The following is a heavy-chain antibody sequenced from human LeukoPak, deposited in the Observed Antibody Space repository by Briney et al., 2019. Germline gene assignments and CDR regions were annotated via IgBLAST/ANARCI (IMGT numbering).Heavy chain of an antibody. D-gene: IGHD1-1*01. J-gene: IGHJ4*02. V-gene: IGHV1-2*02. Sequence: ASVKVSCKASGYTFTSYYMHWVRQAPGQGLEWMGWINPNSGGTNYAQKFQGRVTMTRDTSISTAYMELSRLRSDDTAVYYCARDRAHTGTTFFDYWGQGTLVTVSS. CDR2: INPNSGGT. CDR1: GYTFTSYY. CDR3: ARDRAHTGTTFFDY.